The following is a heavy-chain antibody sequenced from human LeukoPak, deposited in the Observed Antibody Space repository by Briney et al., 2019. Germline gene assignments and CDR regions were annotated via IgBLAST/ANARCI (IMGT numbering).Heavy chain of an antibody. V-gene: IGHV3-7*01. Sequence: GGSLGLSCVASGFTFSNYWMSWVRQAPGKGPEWVANIKQDGSEKYYVDSVKGRFTISRDNAEKSVYLQMNSLRAEDTAVYYCARDADYDFWSGYSSFDYWGQGTLVTVSS. CDR2: IKQDGSEK. CDR1: GFTFSNYW. CDR3: ARDADYDFWSGYSSFDY. D-gene: IGHD3-3*01. J-gene: IGHJ4*02.